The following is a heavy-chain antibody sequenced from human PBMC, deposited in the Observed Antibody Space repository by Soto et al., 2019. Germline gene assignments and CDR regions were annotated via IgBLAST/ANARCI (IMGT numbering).Heavy chain of an antibody. J-gene: IGHJ4*02. CDR3: AREYKYYYDSSGYSHDY. CDR1: GGTFSSYA. CDR2: TIPIFGTA. Sequence: SVKVSCKASGGTFSSYAISWVRQAPGQGLEWMGGTIPIFGTANYAQKFQGRVTITADESTSTAYMELSSLRSEDTAVYYCAREYKYYYDSSGYSHDYWGQGTLVTVYS. V-gene: IGHV1-69*13. D-gene: IGHD3-22*01.